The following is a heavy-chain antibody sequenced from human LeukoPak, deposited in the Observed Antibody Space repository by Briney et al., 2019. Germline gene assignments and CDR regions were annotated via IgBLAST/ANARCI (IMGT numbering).Heavy chain of an antibody. Sequence: GASVKVSCKASGYTFTSYGISWVRQAPGQGLEWMGRIIPILGIANYAQKFQGRVTITADKSTSTAYMELSSLRSEDTAVYYCASEWELYYFDYWGQGTLVTVSS. CDR2: IIPILGIA. CDR3: ASEWELYYFDY. CDR1: GYTFTSYG. V-gene: IGHV1-69*04. J-gene: IGHJ4*02. D-gene: IGHD3-10*01.